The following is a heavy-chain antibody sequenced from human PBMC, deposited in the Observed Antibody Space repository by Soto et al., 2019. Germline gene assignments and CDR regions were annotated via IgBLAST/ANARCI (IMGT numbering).Heavy chain of an antibody. CDR3: ARIPYNRWFDP. V-gene: IGHV4-39*07. Sequence: PSETLSLTCTVSGGSISSGDYYWSWIRQPPGSALEWIGEINYTGRTTYNPSLKSRATMSVDTSKNQFSLKLTSVTAADTAVYYCARIPYNRWFDPWGQGTLVTVSS. D-gene: IGHD1-1*01. CDR1: GGSISSGDYY. J-gene: IGHJ5*02. CDR2: INYTGRT.